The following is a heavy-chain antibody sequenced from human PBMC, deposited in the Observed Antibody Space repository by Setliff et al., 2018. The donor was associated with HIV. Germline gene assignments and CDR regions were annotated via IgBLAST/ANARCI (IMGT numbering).Heavy chain of an antibody. CDR1: GGTFSSYA. J-gene: IGHJ4*02. CDR2: IIPIFGTA. D-gene: IGHD1-1*01. Sequence: ASVKVSCKASGGTFSSYAISWVRQAPGQGLEWMGGIIPIFGTANYAQKFQGRVTITADESTSTAYMELSSLRSEDTAVYYCGRQLSNALESWGQGTLVTVSS. V-gene: IGHV1-69*13. CDR3: GRQLSNALES.